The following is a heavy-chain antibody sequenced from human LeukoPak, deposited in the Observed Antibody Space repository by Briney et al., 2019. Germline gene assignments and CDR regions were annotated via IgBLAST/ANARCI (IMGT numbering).Heavy chain of an antibody. D-gene: IGHD2-15*01. CDR2: IYHSGST. CDR3: ARALVVTRFCFDY. V-gene: IGHV4-31*03. Sequence: SQTLSLTCTVSGDSISTGGYYWSWIRQHPGQGLEWIGSIYHSGSTYYNPSLKSRLSISVDKSENQFSLKLNFVTAADTAVYYCARALVVTRFCFDYWGQGTLVPVSS. J-gene: IGHJ4*02. CDR1: GDSISTGGYY.